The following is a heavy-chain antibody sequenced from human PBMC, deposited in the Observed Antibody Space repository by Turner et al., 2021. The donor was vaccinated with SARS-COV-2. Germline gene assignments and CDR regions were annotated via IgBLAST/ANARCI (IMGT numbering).Heavy chain of an antibody. CDR3: AKQQGLYSNPMYYFDY. CDR2: TADNGSNK. Sequence: QVLLVASGGGVVQPGGSLGRSGAASGFTFSSHGMRWVRQAPDKGLAWVAVTADNGSNKSYADSVKSRFTISRDNSKNTLKLQMNSLRAEDTAVYYCAKQQGLYSNPMYYFDYWGQGTLVTVSS. CDR1: GFTFSSHG. D-gene: IGHD4-4*01. V-gene: IGHV3-30*18. J-gene: IGHJ4*02.